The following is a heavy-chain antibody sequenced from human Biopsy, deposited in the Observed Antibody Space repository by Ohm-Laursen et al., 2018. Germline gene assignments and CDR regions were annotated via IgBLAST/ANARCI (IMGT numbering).Heavy chain of an antibody. CDR1: GVTFDTYA. CDR2: ILPFYGTT. V-gene: IGHV1-69*13. J-gene: IGHJ4*02. D-gene: IGHD3-10*01. CDR3: ASSDGRSGFDY. Sequence: EASVKVSCKASGVTFDTYAFGWVRQAPGQGLEWMGAILPFYGTTNFAQKFQGRVTLTADGSTSTAYMELSSLRSEDTGVYYCASSDGRSGFDYWGQGTLVTVSS.